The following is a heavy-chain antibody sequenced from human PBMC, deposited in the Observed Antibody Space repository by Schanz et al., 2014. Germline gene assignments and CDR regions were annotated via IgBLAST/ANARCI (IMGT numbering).Heavy chain of an antibody. Sequence: EVQLVESGGGLIQPGGSLRLSCVVSGFTVSSNYMSWVRQAPGKGLEWVSTVYMSAASTRYADSVKGRFIISRDSSKNTLFLQMNSLRAEDTAVYFCARDGGRDGYNLAFDVWGQGTLVTVSS. CDR3: ARDGGRDGYNLAFDV. J-gene: IGHJ4*02. CDR2: VYMSAAST. CDR1: GFTVSSNY. D-gene: IGHD5-12*01. V-gene: IGHV3-53*01.